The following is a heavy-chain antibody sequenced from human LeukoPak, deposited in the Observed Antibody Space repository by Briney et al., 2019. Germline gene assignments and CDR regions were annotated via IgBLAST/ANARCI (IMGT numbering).Heavy chain of an antibody. CDR3: VRKMGAFDY. J-gene: IGHJ4*02. V-gene: IGHV6-1*01. D-gene: IGHD1-26*01. CDR2: TYFRSQWYS. Sequence: SQTLSLTCAISGDSVSGNDATWNWIRQSPSRGLGWLGRTYFRSQWYSEYAAFVKNRISINSDTSKNQFSLQLNSVTPEDTAIYYCVRKMGAFDYWGQGTLVTVSS. CDR1: GDSVSGNDAT.